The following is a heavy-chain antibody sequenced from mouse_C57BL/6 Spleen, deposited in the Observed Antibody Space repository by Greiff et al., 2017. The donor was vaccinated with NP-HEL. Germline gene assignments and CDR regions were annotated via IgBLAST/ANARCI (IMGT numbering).Heavy chain of an antibody. D-gene: IGHD2-3*01. CDR3: AEAGYYSWYFDV. V-gene: IGHV1-76*01. CDR2: IYPGSGNT. Sequence: QVQLQQSGAELVRPGASVKLSCKASGYTFTDYYINWVKQRPGQGLEWIARIYPGSGNTYYNEKFKGKATLTAEKSSSTAYMQLSSLTSEDSAVYFCAEAGYYSWYFDVWGTGTTVTVSS. CDR1: GYTFTDYY. J-gene: IGHJ1*03.